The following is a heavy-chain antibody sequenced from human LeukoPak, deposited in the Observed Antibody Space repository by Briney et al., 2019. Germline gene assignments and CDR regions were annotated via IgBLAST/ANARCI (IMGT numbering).Heavy chain of an antibody. CDR3: ARDPPDY. V-gene: IGHV3-48*03. CDR1: GFTFSSYE. J-gene: IGHJ4*02. CDR2: TLNSGTTT. Sequence: PGGSLRLSCAASGFTFSSYEMNWVRQAPGKGPEWVSYTLNSGTTTYYADSVKGRFTISRDNAKNSLYLQMNSLRAEDTGVYYCARDPPDYWGQGILVTVSS.